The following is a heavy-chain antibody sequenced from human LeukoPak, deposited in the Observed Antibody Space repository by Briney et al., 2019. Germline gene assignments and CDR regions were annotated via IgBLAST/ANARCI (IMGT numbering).Heavy chain of an antibody. D-gene: IGHD3-3*01. CDR2: INPRSGDT. CDR3: ARSLSPLLRFMEWVPFDS. J-gene: IGHJ5*01. CDR1: GYTFTNYY. Sequence: ASVTVSCKASGYTFTNYYMHWVTQAPGQGLDWMGIINPRSGDTTYAQKLQGRVTMTSDTSTSTVYMELSSLRSEDTAVYYCARSLSPLLRFMEWVPFDSWGQGTLVTVSS. V-gene: IGHV1-46*04.